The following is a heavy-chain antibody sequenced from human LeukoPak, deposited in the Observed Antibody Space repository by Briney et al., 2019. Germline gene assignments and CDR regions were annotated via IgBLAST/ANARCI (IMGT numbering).Heavy chain of an antibody. CDR2: VKEDGSEK. V-gene: IGHV3-7*01. Sequence: GWSLRLSCAVSGYALRSYWMVWVRQAPGKGLEWVATVKEDGSEKDYVDSVKGRFTISADSARNSLYLQMNSLRPEDTALYYCAKNSGWLQLGDWGQGTLVTVSS. D-gene: IGHD5-24*01. CDR3: AKNSGWLQLGD. J-gene: IGHJ4*02. CDR1: GYALRSYW.